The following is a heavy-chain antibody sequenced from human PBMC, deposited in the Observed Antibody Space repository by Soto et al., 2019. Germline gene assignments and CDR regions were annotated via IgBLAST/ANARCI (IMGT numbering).Heavy chain of an antibody. CDR2: IYYSGST. Sequence: PSETLSLTCTVSGGSISSYYWSWIRQPPGKGLEWIGYIYYSGSTNYNPSLKSRVTISVDTSKNQSSLKLSSVTAADTAVYYCARDPNTTMAPYNWFDPWGQGTLVTVSS. J-gene: IGHJ5*02. V-gene: IGHV4-59*01. CDR3: ARDPNTTMAPYNWFDP. D-gene: IGHD5-18*01. CDR1: GGSISSYY.